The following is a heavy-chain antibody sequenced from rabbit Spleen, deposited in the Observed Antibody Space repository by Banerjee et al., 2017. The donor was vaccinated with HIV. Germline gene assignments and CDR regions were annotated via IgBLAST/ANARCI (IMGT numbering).Heavy chain of an antibody. J-gene: IGHJ4*01. CDR1: GFSFSSGYD. Sequence: QEQLVESGGGLVKPGASLTLTCTASGFSFSSGYDMCWVRQAPGKGLEWIGCIYTGNYKTYYASWAKGRFTISKSSSTTVTLQMTSLTAADTATYFCARDAGTGDYIDVYFSLWGPGTLVTVS. D-gene: IGHD8-1*01. V-gene: IGHV1S45*01. CDR3: ARDAGTGDYIDVYFSL. CDR2: IYTGNYKT.